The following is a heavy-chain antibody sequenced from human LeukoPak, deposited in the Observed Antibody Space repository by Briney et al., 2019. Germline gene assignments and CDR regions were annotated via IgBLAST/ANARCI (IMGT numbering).Heavy chain of an antibody. J-gene: IGHJ4*02. D-gene: IGHD3-22*01. Sequence: PGGSLRLSCAASGFTVSSNYMSWVRQAPGKGLEWVSVIYSGGSTYYADSVKGRFTISRDNSKNTLYLQMNSLRAEDTAVYYCAREGDSSGYYYGFDYWGQGTLVTVSS. CDR3: AREGDSSGYYYGFDY. CDR1: GFTVSSNY. V-gene: IGHV3-53*01. CDR2: IYSGGST.